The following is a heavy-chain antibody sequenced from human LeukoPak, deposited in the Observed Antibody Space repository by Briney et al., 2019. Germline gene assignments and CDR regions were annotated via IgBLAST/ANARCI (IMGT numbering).Heavy chain of an antibody. V-gene: IGHV3-21*01. CDR3: VPEMATIYGY. CDR1: GFTFSSYG. CDR2: ISSSSSYI. D-gene: IGHD5-24*01. J-gene: IGHJ4*02. Sequence: GRSLRLSCAASGFTFSSYGLNWVRQAPGKGLEWVSSISSSSSYIYYADSVKGRFTISRDNAKNSLYLQMNSLRAEDTAVYYCVPEMATIYGYWGQGTLVTVSS.